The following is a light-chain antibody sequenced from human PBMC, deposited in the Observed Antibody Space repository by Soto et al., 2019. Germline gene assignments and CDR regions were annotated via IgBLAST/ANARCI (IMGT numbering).Light chain of an antibody. CDR3: QQYGSPPFT. J-gene: IGKJ3*01. CDR1: QSVSSGY. CDR2: GAS. V-gene: IGKV3-20*01. Sequence: EIVLTQSPGTLSLSPGERATLSCRASQSVSSGYLAWYQQKPGQAPRLLIYGASSRATGIPDRFSGSGSGTDFPLTISRLEPEDLAVYYCQQYGSPPFTFGPGTKVDIK.